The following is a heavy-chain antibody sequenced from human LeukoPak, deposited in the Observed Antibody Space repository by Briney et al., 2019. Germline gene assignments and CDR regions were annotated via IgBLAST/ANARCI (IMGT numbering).Heavy chain of an antibody. V-gene: IGHV1-2*02. CDR1: GYTFTGYY. CDR3: ARARYDFWSGFWPYYMDV. D-gene: IGHD3-3*01. Sequence: ASVKVSCKASGYTFTGYYMHWVRQAPGQGLEWMGWINPNSGGTNYAQKFQGRVTMTRDTSISTAYMELSRLRSDDTAVYYCARARYDFWSGFWPYYMDVWGKGTTVTVSS. CDR2: INPNSGGT. J-gene: IGHJ6*03.